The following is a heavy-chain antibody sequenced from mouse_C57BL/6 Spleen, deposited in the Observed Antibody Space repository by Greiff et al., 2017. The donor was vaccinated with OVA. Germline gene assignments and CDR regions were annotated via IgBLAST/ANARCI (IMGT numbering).Heavy chain of an antibody. J-gene: IGHJ2*01. Sequence: VQLQQSGAELVRPGASVTLSCKASGYTFTDYDMHWVKQTPGHGLEWIGAIDPNNGGTAYNQKFKGKAILTADKSSSTAYSELRSVTSEYSAVYYCTRDGPLDIDYWGQGTTLTVSS. CDR3: TRDGPLDIDY. D-gene: IGHD3-1*01. CDR1: GYTFTDYD. V-gene: IGHV1-15*01. CDR2: IDPNNGGT.